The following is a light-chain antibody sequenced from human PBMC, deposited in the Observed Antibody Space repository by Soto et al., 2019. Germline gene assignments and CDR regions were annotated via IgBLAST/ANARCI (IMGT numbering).Light chain of an antibody. CDR2: DDN. J-gene: IGLJ1*01. CDR1: SSNIGGNS. CDR3: GSWDSSLSAYV. Sequence: QSVMTQPPSVSAAPGQKVTISCSGSSSNIGGNSVSWYQQLPGTAPKLLLYDDNKRPSGIPDRFSGSKSGTSATLGITGFKTGDEADYYCGSWDSSLSAYVFGTGTKITV. V-gene: IGLV1-51*01.